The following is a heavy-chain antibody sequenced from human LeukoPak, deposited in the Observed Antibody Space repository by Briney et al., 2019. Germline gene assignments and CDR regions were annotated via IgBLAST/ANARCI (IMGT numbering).Heavy chain of an antibody. CDR3: ARGRQRSSSWLVWFDP. V-gene: IGHV1-2*02. CDR1: GYTFTGYY. Sequence: ASVKVSCKASGYTFTGYYMHWVRQAPGQGLEWMGWINPNSGGTNYAQKFQGRVTMTRDTSISTAYMELSRLRSDDTAVYYCARGRQRSSSWLVWFDPGGQETLVTVSS. CDR2: INPNSGGT. J-gene: IGHJ5*02. D-gene: IGHD6-13*01.